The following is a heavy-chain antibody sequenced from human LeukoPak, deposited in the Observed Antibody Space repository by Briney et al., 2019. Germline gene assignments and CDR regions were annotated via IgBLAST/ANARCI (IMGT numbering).Heavy chain of an antibody. D-gene: IGHD2-21*02. CDR2: INPSGGST. J-gene: IGHJ3*02. Sequence: ASVKVSCKASGYTFTSYYMHWVRQAPGQGLEWMGIINPSGGSTSYAQKFQGRVTMTRDMSTSTVYMELSSLRSEDTAVYYCARDWDIVVVTAGRSEDAFDIWGQGTMVTVSS. CDR1: GYTFTSYY. V-gene: IGHV1-46*01. CDR3: ARDWDIVVVTAGRSEDAFDI.